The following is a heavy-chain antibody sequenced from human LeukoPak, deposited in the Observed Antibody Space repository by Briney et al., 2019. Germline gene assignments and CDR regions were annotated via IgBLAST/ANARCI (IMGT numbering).Heavy chain of an antibody. CDR3: AKDCRTRFAAAGTGYYYYYMDV. J-gene: IGHJ6*03. Sequence: GGSLSLSCAASGFIFSSYGMHWVRQAPGKGLEWMAFIRYDGSNKYYADSVKGRFTISRDNSKNTLYLQMNSLRAEDTAVYYCAKDCRTRFAAAGTGYYYYYMDVWVKGFTVTVSS. CDR2: IRYDGSNK. V-gene: IGHV3-30*02. D-gene: IGHD6-25*01. CDR1: GFIFSSYG.